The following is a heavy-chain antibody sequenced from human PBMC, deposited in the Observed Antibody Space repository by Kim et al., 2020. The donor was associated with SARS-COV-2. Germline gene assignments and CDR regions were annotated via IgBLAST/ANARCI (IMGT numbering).Heavy chain of an antibody. J-gene: IGHJ4*02. V-gene: IGHV4-59*01. D-gene: IGHD5-12*01. Sequence: SGSTNYNPSLKSRVTISVDTSKNQFSLKLYSVTAADTAVYYCARATDFDYWGQGTLVTVSS. CDR2: SGST. CDR3: ARATDFDY.